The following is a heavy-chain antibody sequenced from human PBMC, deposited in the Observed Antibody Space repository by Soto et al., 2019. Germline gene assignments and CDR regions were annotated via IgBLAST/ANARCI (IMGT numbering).Heavy chain of an antibody. D-gene: IGHD4-17*01. CDR2: IYHSGST. J-gene: IGHJ3*01. Sequence: QVQLQESGPGLVKPSGTLSLTCAVSSGSISSSNWWSWVRQPPGKGLAWIGEIYHSGSTNYNPSLKSRLTISVDKAKNQFSLKLSSVTAADTAVYYCARGRSTVTSDAFDLWGQGTMVTVSS. CDR1: SGSISSSNW. V-gene: IGHV4-4*02. CDR3: ARGRSTVTSDAFDL.